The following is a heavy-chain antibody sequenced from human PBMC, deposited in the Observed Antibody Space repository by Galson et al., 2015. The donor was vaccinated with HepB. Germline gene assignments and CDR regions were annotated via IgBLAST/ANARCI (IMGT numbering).Heavy chain of an antibody. V-gene: IGHV3-74*01. CDR2: INSDGTYI. CDR1: GFTFSNYW. CDR3: ARTRGAAAGTFDY. J-gene: IGHJ4*02. D-gene: IGHD6-13*01. Sequence: SLRLSCAASGFTFSNYWMHWVRQAPGKGLVWVSRINSDGTYITYADSVKGRFTISRDNAKNTLYLRMNSPRAEDTALYYCARTRGAAAGTFDYWGQGSLVTVSS.